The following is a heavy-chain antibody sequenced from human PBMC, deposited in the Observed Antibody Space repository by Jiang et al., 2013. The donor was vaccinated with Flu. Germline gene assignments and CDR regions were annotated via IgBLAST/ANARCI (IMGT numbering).Heavy chain of an antibody. CDR3: AHIPSSENHFDY. CDR2: IYWDDDK. D-gene: IGHD1-14*01. V-gene: IGHV2-5*02. Sequence: VKPTQTLTLTCTFSGFSLSTSGVGVGWIRQPPGKALEWLALIYWDDDKRYSPSLKSRLTITKDTSKNQVVLTMTNMDPVDTATYYCAHIPSSENHFDYVGQGTLVTVSS. CDR1: GFSLSTSGVG. J-gene: IGHJ4*02.